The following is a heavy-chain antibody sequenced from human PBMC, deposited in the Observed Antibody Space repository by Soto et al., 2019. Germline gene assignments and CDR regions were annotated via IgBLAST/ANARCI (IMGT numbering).Heavy chain of an antibody. D-gene: IGHD5-12*01. CDR1: GDRFTDYY. CDR3: ARESGGATATLDYYYFYMDV. V-gene: IGHV1-2*04. Sequence: QVQLVQSGAEVKEPGASVTVSCRASGDRFTDYYMHWVRQAPGQGLEWMGWINPNSGVTKYAQKFQGWFTMTRDTSIRTVYMQLSRLGFDGTAIYYCARESGGATATLDYYYFYMDVWGTGTTVTVSS. CDR2: INPNSGVT. J-gene: IGHJ6*03.